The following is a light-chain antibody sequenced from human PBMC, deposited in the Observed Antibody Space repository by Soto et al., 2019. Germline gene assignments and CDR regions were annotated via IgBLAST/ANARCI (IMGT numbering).Light chain of an antibody. CDR2: GAS. CDR1: QRVSRSY. CDR3: QQRSSCPLT. Sequence: IALTQSPVTLSLSPGSRSTLSCRAGQRVSRSYLGWYQQKPGQAPRLLMSGASKRATGVPDRFSGSGSGTDFTLTISSLEPEDFAVYYCQQRSSCPLTFGGGTKVDIK. V-gene: IGKV3D-20*02. J-gene: IGKJ4*01.